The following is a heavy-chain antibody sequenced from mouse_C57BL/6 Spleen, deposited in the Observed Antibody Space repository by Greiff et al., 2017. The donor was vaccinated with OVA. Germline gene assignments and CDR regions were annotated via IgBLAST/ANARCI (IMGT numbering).Heavy chain of an antibody. Sequence: VQLQQSGAELARPGASVKMSCKASGYTFTSYTMHWVKQRPGQGLEWIGYINPCSGYTKYNQKFKDKATLTADKSSSTAYMQLSSLTSEDSAVYYCASDRSWFAYWGQGTLVTVSA. CDR1: GYTFTSYT. CDR3: ASDRSWFAY. CDR2: INPCSGYT. V-gene: IGHV1-4*01. J-gene: IGHJ3*01.